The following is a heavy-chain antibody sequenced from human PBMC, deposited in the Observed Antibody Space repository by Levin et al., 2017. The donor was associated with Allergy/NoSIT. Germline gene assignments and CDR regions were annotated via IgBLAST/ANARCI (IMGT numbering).Heavy chain of an antibody. D-gene: IGHD2/OR15-2a*01. CDR1: FFPFIIYS. J-gene: IGHJ4*02. CDR2: IWADGNTK. Sequence: SGGSLRLSCETSFFPFIIYSLPFFLPSPFKGLEWVGVIWADGNTKHYADSVKGRFIISRDTSKNTLYLQMNSLRAEDTARYSCAREAGHFSLMVDSWGQGTLVTVSS. CDR3: AREAGHFSLMVDS. V-gene: IGHV3-33*01.